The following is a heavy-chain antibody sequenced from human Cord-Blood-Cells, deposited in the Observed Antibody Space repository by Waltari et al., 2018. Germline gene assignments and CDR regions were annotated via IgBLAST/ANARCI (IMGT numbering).Heavy chain of an antibody. CDR1: GFTFSSYS. CDR2: ISSSSSYI. V-gene: IGHV3-21*01. D-gene: IGHD1-7*01. CDR3: ATTTRAGFDY. J-gene: IGHJ4*02. Sequence: EVQLVVSGVGLVKPGGSLRLSCAASGFTFSSYSMIWVRQAPGKGLEWVSSISSSSSYIYYADSVKGRFTISRDNAKNSLYLQMNSLRAEDTAVYYCATTTRAGFDYWGQGTLVTVSS.